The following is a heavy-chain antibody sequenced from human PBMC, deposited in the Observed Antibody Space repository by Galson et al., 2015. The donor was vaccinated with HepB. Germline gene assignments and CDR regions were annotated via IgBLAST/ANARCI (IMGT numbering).Heavy chain of an antibody. CDR2: ISYTGST. CDR3: AREYSSGSSLNWFDP. V-gene: IGHV4-59*01. D-gene: IGHD6-19*01. J-gene: IGHJ5*02. Sequence: SEPLSLTCSVSGGSINRYYWSWIRQPPGKGLEWIGYISYTGSTNYNPSLKSRVTISRDTSKNQFSLKLSSVTAADTAAYYCAREYSSGSSLNWFDPWGQGTLVTVSS. CDR1: GGSINRYY.